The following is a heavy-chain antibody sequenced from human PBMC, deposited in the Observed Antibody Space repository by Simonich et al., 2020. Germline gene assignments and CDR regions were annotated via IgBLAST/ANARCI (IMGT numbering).Heavy chain of an antibody. CDR3: ARDYSNYDAFDI. D-gene: IGHD4-4*01. Sequence: EVQLVESGGGLVQPGGSLRLSCAASGFTFSSYWMHWVRQAPGKGLVWVARIKSDGSSTSDADSVKGRVTISRDNAKNTLYLQMNSLRAEDTAVYYCARDYSNYDAFDIWGQGTMVTVSS. J-gene: IGHJ3*02. CDR2: IKSDGSST. CDR1: GFTFSSYW. V-gene: IGHV3-74*01.